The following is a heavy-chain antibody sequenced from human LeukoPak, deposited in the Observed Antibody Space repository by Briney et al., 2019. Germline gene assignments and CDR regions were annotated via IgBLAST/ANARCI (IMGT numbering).Heavy chain of an antibody. Sequence: GSLRLSCAGSGFTFNTSAMSWVRQAPGKGLEWIGNIYYNGSTDYKPSLKSRVAMSVHTSKKQLSLNLRSVTAADTGVCYCARGGYSGYAFDRWGQGTRVTVSS. CDR1: GFTFNTSA. CDR3: ARGGYSGYAFDR. D-gene: IGHD5-12*01. J-gene: IGHJ4*01. CDR2: IYYNGST. V-gene: IGHV4-59*01.